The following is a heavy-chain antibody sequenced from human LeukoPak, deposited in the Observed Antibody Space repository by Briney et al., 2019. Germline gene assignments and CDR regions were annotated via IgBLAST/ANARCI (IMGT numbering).Heavy chain of an antibody. J-gene: IGHJ4*02. V-gene: IGHV3-23*01. Sequence: GGSLRLSCAASGFTFSTYTMYWVRHPPGKRLEWVSIIGNNGGGIHYADSVKGRFTISRDNFKNALYLQMNSLRVEDTAVYYCAIGPNWGTHSWGQGVLVTVSS. CDR3: AIGPNWGTHS. D-gene: IGHD7-27*01. CDR2: IGNNGGGI. CDR1: GFTFSTYT.